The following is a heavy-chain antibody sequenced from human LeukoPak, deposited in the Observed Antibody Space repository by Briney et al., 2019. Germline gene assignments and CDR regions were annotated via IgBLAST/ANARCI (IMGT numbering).Heavy chain of an antibody. Sequence: GGSLRLSCAASGFTFPNYWMSWVRQAPGKGLEWVANIKVDGSEKYYVDAVKGRFTISRDNAMNSLYLQMNSLRAEDTGVYYCAIASRNTGVYYRYMDVWGKGTTVTVSS. J-gene: IGHJ6*03. D-gene: IGHD1-14*01. V-gene: IGHV3-7*01. CDR1: GFTFPNYW. CDR3: AIASRNTGVYYRYMDV. CDR2: IKVDGSEK.